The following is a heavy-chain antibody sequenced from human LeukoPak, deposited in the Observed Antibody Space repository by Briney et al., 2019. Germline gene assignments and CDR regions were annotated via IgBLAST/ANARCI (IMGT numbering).Heavy chain of an antibody. Sequence: PSETLSLTCTVSGYSISSGYYWGWIRQPPGKGLEWIGSIYHSGSTYYNPSLKSRVTISIDTSKNQFSLKLSSVTAADTAVYYCAREVRDPGGDELNLPFDYWGQGTLVTVSS. CDR2: IYHSGST. CDR3: AREVRDPGGDELNLPFDY. V-gene: IGHV4-38-2*02. CDR1: GYSISSGYY. J-gene: IGHJ4*02. D-gene: IGHD4-17*01.